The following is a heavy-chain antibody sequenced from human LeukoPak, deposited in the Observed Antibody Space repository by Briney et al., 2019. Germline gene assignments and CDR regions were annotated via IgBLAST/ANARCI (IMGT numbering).Heavy chain of an antibody. D-gene: IGHD4-17*01. J-gene: IGHJ3*02. CDR3: AKGDYGDLSPNDAFDI. Sequence: GGSLRLSCAASGFTFSDYYMSWIRQAPGKGLEWVSYISSSGSTIYYADSVKGRFTISRDNAKNTLYLQMNSLRAEDTAVYYCAKGDYGDLSPNDAFDIWGQGTMVTVSS. CDR1: GFTFSDYY. V-gene: IGHV3-11*04. CDR2: ISSSGSTI.